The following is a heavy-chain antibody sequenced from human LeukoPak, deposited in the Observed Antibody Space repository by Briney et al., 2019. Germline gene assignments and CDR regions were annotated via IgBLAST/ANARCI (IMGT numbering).Heavy chain of an antibody. CDR2: IYLGVST. Sequence: SETLSLTSTISVDSLGTYYWTWIRQPPGKGLEWIGYIYLGVSTNYNPSLKSRVTLSVDTSKNQFSLRLTSLTAADTATYYCARWALKRYFADVWGTGTTVIVSS. CDR1: VDSLGTYY. D-gene: IGHD2/OR15-2a*01. V-gene: IGHV4-4*09. J-gene: IGHJ6*04. CDR3: ARWALKRYFADV.